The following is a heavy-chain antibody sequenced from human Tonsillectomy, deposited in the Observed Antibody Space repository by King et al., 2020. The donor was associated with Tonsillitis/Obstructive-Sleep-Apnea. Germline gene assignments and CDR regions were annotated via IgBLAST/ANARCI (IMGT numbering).Heavy chain of an antibody. D-gene: IGHD2/OR15-2a*01. CDR2: INETGGS. V-gene: IGHV4-34*01. CDR3: ARGPRGSGRIYYFDFMDV. J-gene: IGHJ6*03. CDR1: GGSFSGHY. Sequence: VQLQQWGAGLLKPSETLSLTCAVYGGSFSGHYWTWVRQSPGKGLEWIGEINETGGSNYNRSLRSRVTMSRDTSKNQFSLKLSSVTASDTAVYYCARGPRGSGRIYYFDFMDVWGKGTTVTVSS.